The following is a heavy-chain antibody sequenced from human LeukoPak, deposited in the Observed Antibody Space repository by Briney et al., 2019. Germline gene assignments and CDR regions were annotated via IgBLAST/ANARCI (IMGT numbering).Heavy chain of an antibody. CDR1: GGTFSSYA. D-gene: IGHD6-6*01. J-gene: IGHJ4*02. V-gene: IGHV1-69*13. CDR2: IIPIFGTA. CDR3: ARDGYSSSSFTPFDY. Sequence: SVTVSCKASGGTFSSYAISWVRQAPGQGLEWMGGIIPIFGTANYAQKFQGRVTITADESTSTAYMELSSLRSEDTAVYYCARDGYSSSSFTPFDYWGQGTLVTVSS.